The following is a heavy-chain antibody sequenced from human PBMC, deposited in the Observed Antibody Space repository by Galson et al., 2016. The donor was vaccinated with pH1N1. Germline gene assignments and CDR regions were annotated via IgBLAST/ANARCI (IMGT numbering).Heavy chain of an antibody. J-gene: IGHJ3*02. CDR1: GYSFTRYW. V-gene: IGHV5-51*01. D-gene: IGHD4-17*01. CDR3: ARQYDFGDYRGDAFDI. Sequence: ASGYSFTRYWIAWVRQVPGKGLEWVGVVNPGGSTIRYSPPFQGQVTISSDKSINIAYLQWISLRASDTATYYCARQYDFGDYRGDAFDIWGQGTVVIVSS. CDR2: VNPGGSTI.